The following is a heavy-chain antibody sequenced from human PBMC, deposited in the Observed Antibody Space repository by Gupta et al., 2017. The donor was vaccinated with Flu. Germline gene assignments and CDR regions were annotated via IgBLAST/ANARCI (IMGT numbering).Heavy chain of an antibody. D-gene: IGHD6-13*01. V-gene: IGHV3-23*01. J-gene: IGHJ4*02. Sequence: EVPLLESGGGLVQPGGSLRLSCAASGFTFSGYAMSWVRQAPGKGLEWVSAISGSGGSTYYADSVKGRFTISRDNSKNTLYLQMNSLRAEDTAVYYCAKLSGVAAAGIDYWGQGTLVTVSS. CDR1: GFTFSGYA. CDR2: ISGSGGST. CDR3: AKLSGVAAAGIDY.